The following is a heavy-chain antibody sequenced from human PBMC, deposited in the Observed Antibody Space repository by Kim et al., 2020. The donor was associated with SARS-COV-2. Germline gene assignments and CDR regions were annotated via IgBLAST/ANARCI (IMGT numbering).Heavy chain of an antibody. CDR3: ARRPIRFLEWLPDDAFDI. Sequence: GESLKISCKGSGYSFTSYWISWVRQMPGKGLEWMGRIDPSDSYTNYSPSFQGHVTISADKSISTAYLQWSSLKASDTAMYYCARRPIRFLEWLPDDAFDIWGQGTMVTVSS. J-gene: IGHJ3*02. CDR1: GYSFTSYW. D-gene: IGHD3-3*01. CDR2: IDPSDSYT. V-gene: IGHV5-10-1*01.